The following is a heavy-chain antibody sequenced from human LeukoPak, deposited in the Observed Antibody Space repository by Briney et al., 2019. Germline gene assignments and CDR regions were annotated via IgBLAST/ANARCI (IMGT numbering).Heavy chain of an antibody. CDR1: GDSISSGDYY. D-gene: IGHD3-22*01. J-gene: IGHJ3*02. Sequence: SETLSLTCTVSGDSISSGDYYWSWTRQPAGKGLEWIGRISSSGSTNYNPSLKSRVTISVDTSKNQFSLRLSSVTAADTAVYFCARGPYSYDSSGAFDIWGQGTMVTVSS. CDR2: ISSSGST. CDR3: ARGPYSYDSSGAFDI. V-gene: IGHV4-61*02.